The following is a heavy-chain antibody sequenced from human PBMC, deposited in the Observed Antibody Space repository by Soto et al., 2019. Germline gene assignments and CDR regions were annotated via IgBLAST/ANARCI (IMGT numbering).Heavy chain of an antibody. J-gene: IGHJ4*02. CDR2: IYYSGST. Sequence: QVQLQESGPGLVKPLETLSLTCTVSGGSVSSGSYYWSWIRQPPGKGLEWIGYIYYSGSTKYNPSLKRRVTISVDTSKNQFSLKLSSVTAADTAVYYCARAGLGDGSDYWGQGTLVTVSS. CDR1: GGSVSSGSYY. V-gene: IGHV4-61*01. D-gene: IGHD1-26*01. CDR3: ARAGLGDGSDY.